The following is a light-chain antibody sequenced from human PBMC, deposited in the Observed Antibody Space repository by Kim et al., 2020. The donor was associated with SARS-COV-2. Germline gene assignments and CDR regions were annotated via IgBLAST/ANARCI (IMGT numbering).Light chain of an antibody. V-gene: IGKV3-11*01. J-gene: IGKJ4*01. CDR1: QSVSSY. CDR2: DAS. CDR3: QQRSNWPLT. Sequence: LSPGESATLSCRASQSVSSYLAWYQQKPGQTPRLLIYDASNRATGIPARFSGSGSGTDFTLTISSLEPEDFAVYYCQQRSNWPLTFGGGTKVDIK.